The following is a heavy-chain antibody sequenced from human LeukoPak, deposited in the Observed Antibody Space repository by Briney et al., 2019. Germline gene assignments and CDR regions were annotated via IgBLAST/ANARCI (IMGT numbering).Heavy chain of an antibody. CDR1: GGSISSYY. J-gene: IGHJ4*02. D-gene: IGHD6-6*01. CDR2: IYYSWST. CDR3: ARVDPDSSSTLEVFDY. V-gene: IGHV4-59*01. Sequence: PSETLSLTCTVSGGSISSYYWSWIPQPPGKGLEWIGYIYYSWSTNYNPSLKSRVTTSVDTSKNQFSLKLSSVTAADTAVYYCARVDPDSSSTLEVFDYWGQGTLVTVSS.